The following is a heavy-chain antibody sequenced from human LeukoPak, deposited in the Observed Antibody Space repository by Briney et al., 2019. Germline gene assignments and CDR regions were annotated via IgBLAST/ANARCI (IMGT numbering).Heavy chain of an antibody. CDR1: GGSFSGYC. CDR2: INHSGST. J-gene: IGHJ4*02. D-gene: IGHD1-14*01. CDR3: ASPHGN. V-gene: IGHV4-34*01. Sequence: PSETLSLTCAVDGGSFSGYCWSWIRRPPGKGLEWIGEINHSGSTNYTPSLKSRVTISVDTSKNQFSLKLSSVTAADTAVYYCASPHGNWGQGTLVTVSS.